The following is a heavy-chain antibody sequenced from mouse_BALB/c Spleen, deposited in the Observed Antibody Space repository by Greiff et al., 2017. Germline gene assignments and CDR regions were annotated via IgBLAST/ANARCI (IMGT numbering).Heavy chain of an antibody. CDR2: ILPGSGST. V-gene: IGHV1-9*01. Sequence: VQLQQSGAELMKPGASVKISCKATGYTFSSYWIEWVKQRPGHGLEWIGEILPGSGSTNYNEKFKGKATFTADTSSNTAYMQLSSLTSEDSAVYYCARPIYYGNYLAWFAYWGQGTLVTVSA. CDR3: ARPIYYGNYLAWFAY. CDR1: GYTFSSYW. J-gene: IGHJ3*01. D-gene: IGHD2-1*01.